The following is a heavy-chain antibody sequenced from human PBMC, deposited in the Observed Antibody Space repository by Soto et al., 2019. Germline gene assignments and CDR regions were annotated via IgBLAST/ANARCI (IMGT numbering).Heavy chain of an antibody. V-gene: IGHV4-59*01. J-gene: IGHJ4*02. D-gene: IGHD3-22*01. CDR1: GASMSSYY. CDR3: AKAISDYYAPLDY. CDR2: IFHSGSS. Sequence: SETLSLTCNVSGASMSSYYWSWVRQPPGKGLEWIGYIFHSGSSNYGPSLESRVTISMHTSKNQFSLRLSFLTVADTAVYYCAKAISDYYAPLDYWGQGTRVTVSS.